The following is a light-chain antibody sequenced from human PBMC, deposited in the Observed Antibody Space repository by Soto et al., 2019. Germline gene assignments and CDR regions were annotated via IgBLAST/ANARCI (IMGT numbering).Light chain of an antibody. CDR1: QSILCNSNNKNY. Sequence: DIVMTQSPDSLAVSLGERATINCKSSQSILCNSNNKNYLAWYQQKPGQPPKLLITWASARDSGVPDRFSGDDSGTDFSHTISSLQADDVAVYYCQQYYSLPHTYGQVTKVEIK. J-gene: IGKJ1*01. CDR2: WAS. V-gene: IGKV4-1*01. CDR3: QQYYSLPHT.